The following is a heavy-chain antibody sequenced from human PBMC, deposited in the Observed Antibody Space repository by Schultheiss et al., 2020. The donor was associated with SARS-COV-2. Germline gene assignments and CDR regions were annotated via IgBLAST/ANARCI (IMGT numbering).Heavy chain of an antibody. D-gene: IGHD4-11*01. J-gene: IGHJ4*02. CDR1: GGSLNSGDYF. V-gene: IGHV4-30-4*01. CDR3: AMGFWAVSFDY. CDR2: IYYSGST. Sequence: SQTLSLTCTVSGGSLNSGDYFWSWIRQPPGKGLEWIGYIYYSGSTYYNPSLKSRVTISVDTSKNQFSLKLSSVTAADTAVYYCAMGFWAVSFDYWGQGTLVTVSS.